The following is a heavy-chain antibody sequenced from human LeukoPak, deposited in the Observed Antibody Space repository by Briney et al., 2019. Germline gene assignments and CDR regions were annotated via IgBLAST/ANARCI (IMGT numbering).Heavy chain of an antibody. CDR2: FYGGGGI. J-gene: IGHJ4*02. CDR1: GFAVSGIH. V-gene: IGHV3-66*01. CDR3: ARDLAGALDF. Sequence: GGSLRLSCAASGFAVSGIHMSWVRQAPGKGLEWVSVFYGGGGIYYADSVRGRFTISRDNSKNTLYLEMNGLRGEDTAIYYCARDLAGALDFWGQGTEVTVSS. D-gene: IGHD6-19*01.